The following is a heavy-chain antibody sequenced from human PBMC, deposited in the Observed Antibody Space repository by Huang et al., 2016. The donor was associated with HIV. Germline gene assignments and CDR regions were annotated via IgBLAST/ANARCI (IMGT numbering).Heavy chain of an antibody. CDR2: IIPVYGTT. V-gene: IGHV1-69*13. CDR1: RVTFDSYG. CDR3: AKEALTMAVTGVCWFDP. D-gene: IGHD6-19*01. Sequence: QVQLVQSGAEVKKPGSSVKVSCKTSRVTFDSYGIDWVRKAPGQGLEVNGKIIPVYGTTDYAQRFQGRLTITADDSTGTAYMDLSSLTSEDTAVYYCAKEALTMAVTGVCWFDPWGQGTLVTVSS. J-gene: IGHJ5*02.